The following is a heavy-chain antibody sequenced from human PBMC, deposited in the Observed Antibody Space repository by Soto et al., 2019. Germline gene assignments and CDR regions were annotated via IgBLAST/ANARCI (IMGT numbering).Heavy chain of an antibody. V-gene: IGHV3-30*18. J-gene: IGHJ6*02. Sequence: QVQLVESGGGVVQPGRSLRLSCAASGFTFSSYGMHWVRQAPGKGLEWVAVISYDGTNKYYAGSVKGRFTISRDNSKNTLYLRMNCLRAEDTAVSYCAKAAGDYGGNAYYYYGMDVWGQGTTVNVSS. CDR3: AKAAGDYGGNAYYYYGMDV. CDR1: GFTFSSYG. CDR2: ISYDGTNK. D-gene: IGHD4-17*01.